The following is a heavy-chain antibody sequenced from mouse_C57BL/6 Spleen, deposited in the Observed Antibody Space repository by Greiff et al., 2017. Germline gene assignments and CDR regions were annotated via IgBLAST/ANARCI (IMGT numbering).Heavy chain of an antibody. V-gene: IGHV1-64*01. CDR3: EAITTVVDYAMDY. J-gene: IGHJ4*01. Sequence: QVQLQQPGAELVKPGASVKLSCKASGYTFTSYWMHWVKQRPGQGLEWIGMIHPNSGSTNYNEKFKSKATLTVDKSSSTAYMQLSSLTSEDSAVYYCEAITTVVDYAMDYWGQGTSVTVSS. D-gene: IGHD1-1*01. CDR2: IHPNSGST. CDR1: GYTFTSYW.